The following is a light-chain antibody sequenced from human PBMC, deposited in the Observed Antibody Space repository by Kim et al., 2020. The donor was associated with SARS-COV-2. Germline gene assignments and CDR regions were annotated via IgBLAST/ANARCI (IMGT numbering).Light chain of an antibody. J-gene: IGLJ2*01. CDR3: QAWDSSTVV. CDR2: QDS. V-gene: IGLV3-1*01. Sequence: VSPGQTARIPCSGDKLGDKYACWYQQKPGQSPVLVIYQDSKRPSGIPERFSGSNSGNTATLTISGTQAMDEADYYCQAWDSSTVVFGGGTKVTVL. CDR1: KLGDKY.